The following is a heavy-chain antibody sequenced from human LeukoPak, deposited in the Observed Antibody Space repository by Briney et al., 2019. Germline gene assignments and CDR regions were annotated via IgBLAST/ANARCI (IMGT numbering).Heavy chain of an antibody. J-gene: IGHJ3*02. CDR2: IYHTGST. CDR1: GGSINSGDYS. D-gene: IGHD2-8*01. V-gene: IGHV4-30-2*02. CDR3: AAPKWGLDDAFDI. Sequence: SQTLSLTCAVSGGSINSGDYSWSWIRQPPGKGLEWIGYIYHTGSTYYNPSLKSRVTISVDTSKNQFSLKLSSVTAADTAVYYCAAPKWGLDDAFDIWGQGTMVTVSS.